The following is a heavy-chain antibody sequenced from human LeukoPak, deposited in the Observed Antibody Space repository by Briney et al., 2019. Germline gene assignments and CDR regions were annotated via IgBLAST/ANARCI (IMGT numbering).Heavy chain of an antibody. D-gene: IGHD2-15*01. J-gene: IGHJ6*03. CDR2: IIPILGVP. CDR3: ARSYCSGGSCYSRYYYYMDV. V-gene: IGHV1-69*02. CDR1: GGTFSTYS. Sequence: GASVKVSCKASGGTFSTYSITWVRQAPGQGLEWMGRIIPILGVPNYAQKFQGRLTITADKSTSTAYMDLSSLRSEDTAVYYCARSYCSGGSCYSRYYYYMDVWGKGTTVTVSS.